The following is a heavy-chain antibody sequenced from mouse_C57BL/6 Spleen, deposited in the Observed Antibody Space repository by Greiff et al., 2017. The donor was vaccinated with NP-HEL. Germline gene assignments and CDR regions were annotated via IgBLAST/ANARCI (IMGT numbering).Heavy chain of an antibody. J-gene: IGHJ2*01. CDR1: GYSITSGYD. CDR2: ISYSGST. V-gene: IGHV3-1*01. CDR3: ARDHGDGFDY. Sequence: EVQLQQSGPGMVKPSQSLSLTCTVTGYSITSGYDWHWIRHFPGNKLEWMGYISYSGSTNYNPSLKSRISITHDTSKNHFFLKLNSVTTEDTATYYCARDHGDGFDYWGQGTTLTVSS. D-gene: IGHD3-3*01.